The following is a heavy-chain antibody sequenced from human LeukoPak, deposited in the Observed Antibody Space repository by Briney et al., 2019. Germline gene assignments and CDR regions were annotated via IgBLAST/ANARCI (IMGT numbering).Heavy chain of an antibody. D-gene: IGHD2-2*02. CDR3: AREGGYCSSTSCYTVDY. Sequence: SETLSLTCTVSGGSISSGSYYWSWIRQPAGKGLEWIGRIYTSGSTNYNPSLKSRVTISVDTSKNQFSLKLSSVTAADTAVYYCAREGGYCSSTSCYTVDYWGQGTLVTVSS. CDR2: IYTSGST. V-gene: IGHV4-61*02. CDR1: GGSISSGSYY. J-gene: IGHJ4*02.